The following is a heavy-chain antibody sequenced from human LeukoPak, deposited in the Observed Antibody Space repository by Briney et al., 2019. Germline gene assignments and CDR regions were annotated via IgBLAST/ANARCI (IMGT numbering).Heavy chain of an antibody. D-gene: IGHD3-22*01. Sequence: SETLSLTCTVSGGSISSSFYYWGWIRQPPGKGLEWIGSIYHSGSTYYNPSLKSRVTISVDTSRNQFSLDLSSVTAADTAVYYCATRGGNYYDSSGYFDYWARGTLVTVSS. CDR1: GGSISSSFYY. V-gene: IGHV4-39*01. J-gene: IGHJ4*02. CDR2: IYHSGST. CDR3: ATRGGNYYDSSGYFDY.